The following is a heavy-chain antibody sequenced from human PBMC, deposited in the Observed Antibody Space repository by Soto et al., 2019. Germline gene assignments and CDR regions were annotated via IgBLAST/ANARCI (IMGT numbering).Heavy chain of an antibody. J-gene: IGHJ5*02. CDR1: GYAFSNND. CDR2: MNPNSGNG. CDR3: ARMATSGTLNWYDP. Sequence: ASVKVSCKASGYAFSNNDISWVRQSTGQGLEWMGWMNPNSGNGGYAQKFQGRVTMTRDTSTSTAYMELSSLASDDTAIYYCARMATSGTLNWYDPWGQGTLVTVSS. V-gene: IGHV1-8*01.